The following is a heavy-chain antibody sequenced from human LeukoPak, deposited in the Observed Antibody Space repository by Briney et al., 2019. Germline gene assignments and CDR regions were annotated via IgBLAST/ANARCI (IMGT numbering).Heavy chain of an antibody. J-gene: IGHJ4*02. CDR3: VRISLTGYAPISGYFDY. CDR1: GGSISSRSYY. CDR2: IYYSGST. D-gene: IGHD3-9*01. V-gene: IGHV4-39*07. Sequence: SETLSLTCTVSGGSISSRSYYWGWIRQPPGKGLEWIGSIYYSGSTYYNPSLKSRVTISVDTSKNQFSLKLSSVTAADTAVYYCVRISLTGYAPISGYFDYWGQGTLVTVSS.